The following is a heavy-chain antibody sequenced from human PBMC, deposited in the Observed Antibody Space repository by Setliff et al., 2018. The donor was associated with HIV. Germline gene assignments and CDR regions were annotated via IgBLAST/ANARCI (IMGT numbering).Heavy chain of an antibody. CDR3: ARFPLLHKNAFDI. Sequence: PSETLSLTCTVPGGSINRSNYYWGWIRQPPGKGLEWIGHIYYSGSTNCNPSLKSRVTISVDTSRNQFSLNLSSVTAADTAVYYCARFPLLHKNAFDIWGQGTMVTVSS. CDR2: IYYSGST. V-gene: IGHV4-61*05. J-gene: IGHJ3*02. CDR1: GGSINRSNYY. D-gene: IGHD2-15*01.